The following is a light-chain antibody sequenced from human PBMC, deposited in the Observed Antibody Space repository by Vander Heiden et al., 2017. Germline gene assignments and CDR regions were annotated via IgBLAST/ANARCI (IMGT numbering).Light chain of an antibody. CDR1: QSVSSN. J-gene: IGKJ1*01. CDR3: QQYNKWPPT. CDR2: GAS. V-gene: IGKV3-15*01. Sequence: EIVMTQSPATLSVSPGERATLSCRASQSVSSNLAWYQQKPGQAPRLLIYGASNRATGIPARFSGSGSGTEFTLTISSLQSEDFAVYYCQQYNKWPPTFGQGTKVEIK.